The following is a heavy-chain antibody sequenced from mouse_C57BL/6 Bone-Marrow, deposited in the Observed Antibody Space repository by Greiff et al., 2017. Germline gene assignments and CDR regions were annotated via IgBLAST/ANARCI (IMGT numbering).Heavy chain of an antibody. CDR1: GYTFTSYD. CDR2: IYPRDGST. Sequence: QVQLQQSGPELMKPGASVKLSCKASGYTFTSYDINWVKQRPGQGLEWIGWIYPRDGSTKYNEKFKGKATLTVDTSSSTAYMELHSLTSEDSAVYFWARDYGSSYWYFDVWGTGTTVTVSS. J-gene: IGHJ1*03. CDR3: ARDYGSSYWYFDV. V-gene: IGHV1-85*01. D-gene: IGHD1-1*01.